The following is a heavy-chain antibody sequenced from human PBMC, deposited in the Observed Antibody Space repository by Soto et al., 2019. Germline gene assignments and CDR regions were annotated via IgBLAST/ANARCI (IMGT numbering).Heavy chain of an antibody. CDR1: GGSISSYY. D-gene: IGHD2-2*01. Sequence: PSETLSLTCTVSGGSISSYYWRLLRQPPGKGLEWIGYIYYSGSTTYNPSLKSRVTISVDTSKNQFSLKLSSATAADTAVYYCARGGEVVPATHGYNWFDPWGQGTLVTVS. J-gene: IGHJ5*02. CDR2: IYYSGST. CDR3: ARGGEVVPATHGYNWFDP. V-gene: IGHV4-59*01.